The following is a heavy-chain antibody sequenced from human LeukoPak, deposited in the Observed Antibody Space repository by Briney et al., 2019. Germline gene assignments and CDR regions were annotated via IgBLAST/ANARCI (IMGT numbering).Heavy chain of an antibody. CDR3: ARWVWCSGGSCHNYFDY. D-gene: IGHD2-15*01. CDR2: INHSGST. Sequence: SETLSLTCAVYGGSFSGYYWSWIRQPPGKGLEWIGEINHSGSTNYNPSLKSRVTISVDMSKNQFSLRLSSVTAADTAVYYCARWVWCSGGSCHNYFDYWGQGTLVTVSS. V-gene: IGHV4-34*01. CDR1: GGSFSGYY. J-gene: IGHJ4*02.